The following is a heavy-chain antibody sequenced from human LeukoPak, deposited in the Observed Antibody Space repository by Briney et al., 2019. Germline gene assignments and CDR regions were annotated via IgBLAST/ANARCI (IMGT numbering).Heavy chain of an antibody. V-gene: IGHV3-74*01. Sequence: GGSLRLSCAASGFTFSSYWMHWVRQAPGKGLVWVSRINSDGSSTSYADSVKGRFTISRDNSKNTLYLQMNSLRAEDTAVYYCARDGDVIRYCSGGNCYSSNYFDYWGQGTLVTVSS. CDR1: GFTFSSYW. D-gene: IGHD2-15*01. CDR3: ARDGDVIRYCSGGNCYSSNYFDY. CDR2: INSDGSST. J-gene: IGHJ4*02.